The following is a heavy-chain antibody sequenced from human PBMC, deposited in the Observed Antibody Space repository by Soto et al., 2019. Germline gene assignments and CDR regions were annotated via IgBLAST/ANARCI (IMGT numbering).Heavy chain of an antibody. J-gene: IGHJ4*01. V-gene: IGHV3-23*01. Sequence: GSLRLSCAASGFTFSSYAISWVRQAPGKGLEWVSTIGGSGGTIYYADSVKGRFTISRDNSKNTLYLQMDSLRAEDTAVYYCAKIIVAAGTGYWGQGILVTV. CDR2: IGGSGGTI. CDR1: GFTFSSYA. CDR3: AKIIVAAGTGY. D-gene: IGHD6-13*01.